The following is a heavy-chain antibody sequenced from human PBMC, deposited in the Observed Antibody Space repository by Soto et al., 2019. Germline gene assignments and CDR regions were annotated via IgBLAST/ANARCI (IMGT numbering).Heavy chain of an antibody. V-gene: IGHV4-39*01. CDR2: IYYSGST. J-gene: IGHJ6*03. Sequence: SETLSLTCTVSGGSISSSSYYWGWIRQPPGKGLEWIGSIYYSGSTYYNPSLKSRVTISVDTSKNQFSLKLSSVTAADTAVFYCVIIYGSTSCCHYYYYYMDVWGKGTTVTVSS. D-gene: IGHD2-2*01. CDR1: GGSISSSSYY. CDR3: VIIYGSTSCCHYYYYYMDV.